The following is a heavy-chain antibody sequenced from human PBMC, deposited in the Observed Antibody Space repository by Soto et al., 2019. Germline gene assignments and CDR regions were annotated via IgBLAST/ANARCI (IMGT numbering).Heavy chain of an antibody. V-gene: IGHV1-69*13. CDR1: GGTFSSYA. J-gene: IGHJ4*02. Sequence: ASVKVSCKASGGTFSSYAISWVRQAPGQGLEWMGGIIPIFGTANYAQKFQGRVTITADESTSTAYMELSSLRSEDTAVYYCASQTYYYDSSGYYCMVYWGQGTLVTVS. CDR2: IIPIFGTA. D-gene: IGHD3-22*01. CDR3: ASQTYYYDSSGYYCMVY.